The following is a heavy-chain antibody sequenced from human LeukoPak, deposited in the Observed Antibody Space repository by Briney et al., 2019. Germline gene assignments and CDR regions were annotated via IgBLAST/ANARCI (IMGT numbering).Heavy chain of an antibody. CDR1: GYSISSGYY. CDR2: IYYSGST. Sequence: SETLSLTCTVSGYSISSGYYWSWIRQPPGKGLEWIGSIYYSGSTYYNPSLKSRVTISVDTSKNQFSLKLSSVTAADTAVYYCARDRDRYYFDYWGQGTLVTVSS. V-gene: IGHV4-38-2*02. CDR3: ARDRDRYYFDY. D-gene: IGHD3-10*01. J-gene: IGHJ4*02.